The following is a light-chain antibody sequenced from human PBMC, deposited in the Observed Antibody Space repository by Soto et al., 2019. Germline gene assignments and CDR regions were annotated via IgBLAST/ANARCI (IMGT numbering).Light chain of an antibody. CDR2: GAS. CDR3: QQYSSSPYT. J-gene: IGKJ2*01. Sequence: EIVLTQSPGTLSLSPGERATHSCRASQSVSSSYLAWYQQKPGQAPRLLIYGASSRATGIPDRFSGSGSGTDFTLTISRLEPEDFAVYYCQQYSSSPYTFGQETKLEIK. CDR1: QSVSSSY. V-gene: IGKV3-20*01.